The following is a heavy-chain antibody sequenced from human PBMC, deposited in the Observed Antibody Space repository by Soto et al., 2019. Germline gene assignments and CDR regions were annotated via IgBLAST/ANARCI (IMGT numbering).Heavy chain of an antibody. J-gene: IGHJ3*02. D-gene: IGHD3-3*01. V-gene: IGHV3-7*03. CDR3: ARDRITIFGVVIGGDAFDI. CDR2: IKQDGSEK. Sequence: EVQLVESGGGLVQPGGSLRLSCAASGFTFSSYWMSWVRQAPGKGLEWVANIKQDGSEKYYVDSVKGRFTISRDNAKNSLYLQMNSLRAEYTAVYYCARDRITIFGVVIGGDAFDIWGQGTMVTVSS. CDR1: GFTFSSYW.